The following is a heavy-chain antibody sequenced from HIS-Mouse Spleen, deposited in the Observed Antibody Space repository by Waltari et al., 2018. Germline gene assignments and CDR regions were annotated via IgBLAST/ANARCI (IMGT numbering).Heavy chain of an antibody. D-gene: IGHD3-9*01. Sequence: EVQLVESGGGLVKPGGSLRLSCAASGFTFSNAWMSWVRQAPGKGLEWVGRIKSKTEGGTTDYAAPVKGRFTISRDDSKNTLYLQMNSLKTEDTAVYYCIATTGYWGQGTLVTVSS. CDR1: GFTFSNAW. CDR3: IATTGY. V-gene: IGHV3-15*01. J-gene: IGHJ4*02. CDR2: IKSKTEGGTT.